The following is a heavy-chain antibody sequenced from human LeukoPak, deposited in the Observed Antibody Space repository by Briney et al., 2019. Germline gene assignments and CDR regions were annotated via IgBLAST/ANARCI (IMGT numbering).Heavy chain of an antibody. CDR1: GGSISSYY. J-gene: IGHJ4*02. CDR3: ARGRGYRYAVEV. V-gene: IGHV4-4*07. CDR2: IYSSGST. D-gene: IGHD5-18*01. Sequence: SETLSLTCTVSGGSISSYYWSWIRQPAGKGLEWIGHIYSSGSTNYNPSLKSRVTMSVDKSKNQFSLKLSSVTAADTAVYYCARGRGYRYAVEVWGQGTLVTVSS.